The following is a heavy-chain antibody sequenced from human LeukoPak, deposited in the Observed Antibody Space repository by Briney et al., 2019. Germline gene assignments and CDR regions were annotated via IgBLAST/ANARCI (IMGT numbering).Heavy chain of an antibody. CDR1: GYTFTSYG. CDR2: ISGYNGNT. CDR3: AFSSYYLQGNYYYMDV. J-gene: IGHJ6*03. V-gene: IGHV1-18*01. Sequence: ASVKVSCKASGYTFTSYGISWVRQAPGQGIEWMGWISGYNGNTNYAQNLQGRVTMTTHTSTSTVYMELRSLRSDDTAVYYCAFSSYYLQGNYYYMDVWGKGTTVTVSS. D-gene: IGHD1-26*01.